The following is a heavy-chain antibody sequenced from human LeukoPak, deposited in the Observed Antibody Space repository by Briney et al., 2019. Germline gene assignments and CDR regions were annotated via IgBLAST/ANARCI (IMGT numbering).Heavy chain of an antibody. Sequence: PSETLSLTCAVSGGSISGYYWSWIRQPPGKGLEWIGSLYYSGSTYYNPSLKSRVTISVDTSKNQFSLKLSSVTAADTAVYYCARHSGMTTVTAYLDYWGQGTLVTVSS. V-gene: IGHV4-39*01. CDR2: LYYSGST. D-gene: IGHD4-17*01. CDR1: GGSISGYY. CDR3: ARHSGMTTVTAYLDY. J-gene: IGHJ4*02.